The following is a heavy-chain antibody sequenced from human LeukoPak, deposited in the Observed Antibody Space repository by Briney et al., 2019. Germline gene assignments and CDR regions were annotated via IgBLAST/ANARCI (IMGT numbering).Heavy chain of an antibody. CDR1: GGSVSSGSYY. V-gene: IGHV4-61*01. J-gene: IGHJ6*04. Sequence: SETLSLTCTVSGGSVSSGSYYWSWIRQPPGKGLEWIGYIYYSGSTNYNPSLKSRVTISVDTSKNQFSLKLCSVTAADTAVYYCARDIYDILTGSIYGMDVWGKGTTVTVSS. D-gene: IGHD3-9*01. CDR3: ARDIYDILTGSIYGMDV. CDR2: IYYSGST.